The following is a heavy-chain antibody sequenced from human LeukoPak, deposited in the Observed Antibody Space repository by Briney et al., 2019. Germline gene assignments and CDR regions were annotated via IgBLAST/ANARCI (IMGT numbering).Heavy chain of an antibody. CDR1: GFTFSSYA. J-gene: IGHJ4*02. V-gene: IGHV3-23*01. D-gene: IGHD3-22*01. CDR3: AKYQYYYDSSGYYSPPDY. CDR2: ISGSGGST. Sequence: GGSLRLSCAASGFTFSSYAMSWVRQAPGKGLEWVSAISGSGGSTYYADSVKGRFTISRDNSKNTLYLQMNSLRAEDTAVYYCAKYQYYYDSSGYYSPPDYWGQGTLVTVSS.